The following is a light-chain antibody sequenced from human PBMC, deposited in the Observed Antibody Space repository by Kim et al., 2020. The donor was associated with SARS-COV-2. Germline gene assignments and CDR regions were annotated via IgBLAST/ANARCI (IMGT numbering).Light chain of an antibody. Sequence: PGERATRSCRASQSVSSSYLAWYQQKPGQAPRLLIYGASSRATGIPDRFSGSGSGTDFTLTINRLEPEDFAVYYCQQYGSSPRLTFGGGTKVDIK. CDR2: GAS. V-gene: IGKV3-20*01. CDR1: QSVSSSY. J-gene: IGKJ4*01. CDR3: QQYGSSPRLT.